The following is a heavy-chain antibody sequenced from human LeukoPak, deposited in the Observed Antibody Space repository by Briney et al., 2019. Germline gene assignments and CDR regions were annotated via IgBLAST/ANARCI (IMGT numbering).Heavy chain of an antibody. CDR1: GYTFTSYH. D-gene: IGHD3-22*01. CDR2: IIPIFGTA. Sequence: ASVKVSCKASGYTFTSYHMHWVRQAPGQGLEWMGGIIPIFGTANYAQKFQGRVTITADKSTSTAYMELSSLRSEDTAVYYCARGPYYYDSSGYYLFDYWGQGTLVTVSS. V-gene: IGHV1-69*06. CDR3: ARGPYYYDSSGYYLFDY. J-gene: IGHJ4*02.